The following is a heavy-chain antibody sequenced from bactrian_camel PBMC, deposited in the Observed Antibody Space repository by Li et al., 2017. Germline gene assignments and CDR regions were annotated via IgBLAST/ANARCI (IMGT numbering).Heavy chain of an antibody. CDR2: IESDGST. D-gene: IGHD5*01. J-gene: IGHJ4*01. Sequence: VQMVESGGGSVQVGGSLRLSCVASGDTIGRYCMGWFRQIPDKEREGVAGIESDGSTSYADSVKGRFTISQDNAKNTLYLQMNSLKPEDTAMYYCAADWGLRCPDEYNYWGQGTQVTVS. V-gene: IGHV3S55*01. CDR3: AADWGLRCPDEYNY. CDR1: GDTIGRYC.